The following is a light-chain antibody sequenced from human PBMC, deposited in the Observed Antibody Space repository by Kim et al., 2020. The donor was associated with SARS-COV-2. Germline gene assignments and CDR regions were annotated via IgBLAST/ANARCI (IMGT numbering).Light chain of an antibody. V-gene: IGLV1-47*01. CDR3: AAWDDSLSGVV. CDR2: RNN. J-gene: IGLJ2*01. CDR1: SSNSGSSY. Sequence: GQRVTISCSGSSSNSGSSYVYWYQQLPGPAPKLLINRNNQRPSGVPDRFSGSKSGTSASLAISGLRSEDEADYHCAAWDDSLSGVVFGGGTQLTVL.